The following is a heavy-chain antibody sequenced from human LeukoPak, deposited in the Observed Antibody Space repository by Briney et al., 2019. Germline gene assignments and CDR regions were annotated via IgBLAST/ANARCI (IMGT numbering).Heavy chain of an antibody. V-gene: IGHV4-39*01. D-gene: IGHD2-21*02. Sequence: SETLSLTCTVSGGSISSSSYYWGWIRQPPGKGLEWIGSFYSKGNTYYNPSLKSPVTISVDTSKNQFSLKVSSVTAADTAVYYCARTYCGGDCYYRYWGQGTLVTVSS. J-gene: IGHJ4*02. CDR2: FYSKGNT. CDR1: GGSISSSSYY. CDR3: ARTYCGGDCYYRY.